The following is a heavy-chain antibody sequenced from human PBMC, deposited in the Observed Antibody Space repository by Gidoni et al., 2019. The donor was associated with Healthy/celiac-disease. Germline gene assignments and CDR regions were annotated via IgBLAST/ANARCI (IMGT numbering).Heavy chain of an antibody. CDR1: GFTFSSYG. D-gene: IGHD2-21*02. CDR3: AKDRVSVVTAFFDY. CDR2: ISYDGSNK. J-gene: IGHJ4*02. V-gene: IGHV3-30*18. Sequence: QVQLVESGGGVVQPGRSLRLSCAASGFTFSSYGMHWVRQAPGKGLEWVAVISYDGSNKYYADSVKGRFTISRDNSKNTLYLQMNSLRAEDTAVYYCAKDRVSVVTAFFDYWGQGTLVTVSS.